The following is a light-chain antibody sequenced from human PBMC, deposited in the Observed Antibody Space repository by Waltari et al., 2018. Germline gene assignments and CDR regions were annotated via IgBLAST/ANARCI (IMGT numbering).Light chain of an antibody. CDR2: GAS. CDR1: QSVSSN. J-gene: IGKJ4*01. CDR3: QQYNNWPLT. Sequence: ETGMTQSPDTLSVSAGERATLSCRARQSVSSNLAWYQHKPGQAPRLLIYGASIRATGIPARFSGSGSGTEFTLTISSLQSEDFAVYYCQQYNNWPLTFGGGTKVEIK. V-gene: IGKV3-15*01.